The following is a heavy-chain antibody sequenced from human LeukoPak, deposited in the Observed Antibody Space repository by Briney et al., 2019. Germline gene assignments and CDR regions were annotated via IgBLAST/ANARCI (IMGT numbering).Heavy chain of an antibody. V-gene: IGHV4-59*01. CDR1: GGSISSYY. D-gene: IGHD1-26*01. J-gene: IGHJ4*02. Sequence: SETLSLTCTVSGGSISSYYWSWIRQPPGKGLEWIGYIYYSGSTNYNPSLKSRVTISVDTSKNQFSLKLRSVTAADTAVYYCARDGGGSYFEGFDYWGQGTLVTVSS. CDR3: ARDGGGSYFEGFDY. CDR2: IYYSGST.